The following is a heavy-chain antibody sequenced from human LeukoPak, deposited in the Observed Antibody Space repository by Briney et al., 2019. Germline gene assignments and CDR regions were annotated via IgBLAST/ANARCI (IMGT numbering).Heavy chain of an antibody. CDR1: GYSISSPFY. D-gene: IGHD3-22*01. CDR2: IYYTGST. Sequence: PSETLSLTCTVSGYSISSPFYWGWIRQSPGKGLQWIGSIYYTGSTYYNQSLKSRVTISVDTSKNHFSLKLSSVTAADTAMYYCARHQYYDSRGSHYYSYYYMDVWGKGTTVTVSS. J-gene: IGHJ6*03. V-gene: IGHV4-38-2*02. CDR3: ARHQYYDSRGSHYYSYYYMDV.